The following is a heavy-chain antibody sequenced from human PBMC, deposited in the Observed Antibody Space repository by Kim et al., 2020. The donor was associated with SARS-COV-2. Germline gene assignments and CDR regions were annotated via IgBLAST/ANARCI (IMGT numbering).Heavy chain of an antibody. V-gene: IGHV1-69*01. Sequence: NDAQKFQGRVTITADESTSTAYMGLSSLRSEDTAVYYCARAGDSSVHFDYWGQGTLVTVSS. J-gene: IGHJ4*02. CDR3: ARAGDSSVHFDY. D-gene: IGHD6-19*01.